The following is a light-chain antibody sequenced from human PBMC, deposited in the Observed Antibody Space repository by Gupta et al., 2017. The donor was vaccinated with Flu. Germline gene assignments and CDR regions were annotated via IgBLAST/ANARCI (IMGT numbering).Light chain of an antibody. CDR2: LGS. CDR3: MQALQTSLFT. Sequence: CRSSKSRLDNNGKNNLERYLQKPGESPQSLISLGSNRGSGVLDRFSGSGAGREFTLKNSRVEAEDVGGYYCMQALQTSLFTFGHGTKVDLK. CDR1: KSRLDNNGKNN. J-gene: IGKJ3*01. V-gene: IGKV2-28*01.